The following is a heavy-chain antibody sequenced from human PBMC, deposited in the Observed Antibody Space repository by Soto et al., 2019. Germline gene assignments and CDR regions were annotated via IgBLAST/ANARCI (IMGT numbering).Heavy chain of an antibody. Sequence: EVQLVESGGGLVQPGGSLRLSCAASGLIFSDYHMDWVRQAPGKGLEWVGRIRRKENSYTTEYAASVKGRFTISRDDSTNALYLQMNSLKSEDTAVYYCAMLGGWSGGSSGMDVWGQGATVTVSS. CDR3: AMLGGWSGGSSGMDV. CDR2: IRRKENSYTT. V-gene: IGHV3-72*01. CDR1: GLIFSDYH. D-gene: IGHD6-19*01. J-gene: IGHJ6*02.